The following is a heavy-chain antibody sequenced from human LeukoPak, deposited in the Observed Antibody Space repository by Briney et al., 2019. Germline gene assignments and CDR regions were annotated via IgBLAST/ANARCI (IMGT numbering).Heavy chain of an antibody. CDR1: GFTFSDHY. D-gene: IGHD5-12*01. CDR2: SRNEANSYTR. CDR3: ARIGSAYEIDY. J-gene: IGHJ4*02. Sequence: GGSLRLSCAASGFTFSDHYMDWVRQAPGKGLEWVARSRNEANSYTREYAASVKGRFTVSRDESKNSLYLQMNSLKTEDTAVYYCARIGSAYEIDYWGQGTLVTVSS. V-gene: IGHV3-72*01.